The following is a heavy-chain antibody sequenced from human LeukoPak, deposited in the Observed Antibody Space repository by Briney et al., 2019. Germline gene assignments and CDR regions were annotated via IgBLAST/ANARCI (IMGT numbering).Heavy chain of an antibody. Sequence: SETLSLTCTVSGYSISSGYYWGWIRQPPGKGLEWIGSIYHSGRTFYNPSLKSRVTISVDTSKNQFSLKLSSVTAADTAVYYCARVRITMVRGVILTDAFDIWGQGTMVTVSS. CDR3: ARVRITMVRGVILTDAFDI. CDR2: IYHSGRT. D-gene: IGHD3-10*01. V-gene: IGHV4-38-2*02. CDR1: GYSISSGYY. J-gene: IGHJ3*02.